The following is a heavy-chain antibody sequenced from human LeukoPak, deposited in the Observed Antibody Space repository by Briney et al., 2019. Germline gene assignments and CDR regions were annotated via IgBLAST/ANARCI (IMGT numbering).Heavy chain of an antibody. CDR2: ISGSGGST. CDR3: ERDIMVRGVPLDY. Sequence: GGSLRLSCAASGFTFSSYAMSWVRQAPGKGLEWVSAISGSGGSTYYADSVKGRFTISRDNSKNTLYLQMNSLRAEDTAVYYCERDIMVRGVPLDYWGQGTLVTVSS. J-gene: IGHJ4*02. D-gene: IGHD3-10*01. V-gene: IGHV3-23*01. CDR1: GFTFSSYA.